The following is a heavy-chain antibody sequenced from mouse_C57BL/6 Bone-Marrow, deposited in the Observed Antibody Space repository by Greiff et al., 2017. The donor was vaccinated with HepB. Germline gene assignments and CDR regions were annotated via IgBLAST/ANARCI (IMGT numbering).Heavy chain of an antibody. CDR2: IYPGSGST. V-gene: IGHV1-55*01. Sequence: QVQLQQSGAELVKPGASVKMSCKASGYTFTSYWITWVKQRPGQGLEWIGDIYPGSGSTNYNEKFKSKATLTVDTSSSTAYMQLSSLTSEYSAVYYCARPQLTGPYFDYWGQGTTLTVSS. J-gene: IGHJ2*01. CDR1: GYTFTSYW. D-gene: IGHD4-1*01. CDR3: ARPQLTGPYFDY.